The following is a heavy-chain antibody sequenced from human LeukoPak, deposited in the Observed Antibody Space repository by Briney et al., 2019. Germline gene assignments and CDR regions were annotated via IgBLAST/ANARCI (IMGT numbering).Heavy chain of an antibody. CDR1: GYTFTGYY. J-gene: IGHJ3*02. D-gene: IGHD5-24*01. CDR3: AVLEMATVTDAFDI. V-gene: IGHV1-46*01. Sequence: ASVKVSCKASGYTFTGYYMHWVRQAPGQGLEWMGIINPSGGSTSYAQKFQGRVTMTRDTSTSTVYMALSSLRSEDTAVYYCAVLEMATVTDAFDIWGQGTMVTVSS. CDR2: INPSGGST.